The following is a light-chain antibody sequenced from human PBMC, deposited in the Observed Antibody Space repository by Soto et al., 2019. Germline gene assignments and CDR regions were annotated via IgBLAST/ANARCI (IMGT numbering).Light chain of an antibody. CDR3: SSYTSSSTYV. CDR1: SSDVGGYNY. V-gene: IGLV2-14*01. CDR2: EVT. Sequence: QSALTQPASVSGSPGQSITISCTGTSSDVGGYNYVSWYQQHPGKAPKLMIYEVTNRPSGVSNRFSGSKSGSTASLTTSGLQADDEAGYYCSSYTSSSTYVFGTGTKLTVL. J-gene: IGLJ1*01.